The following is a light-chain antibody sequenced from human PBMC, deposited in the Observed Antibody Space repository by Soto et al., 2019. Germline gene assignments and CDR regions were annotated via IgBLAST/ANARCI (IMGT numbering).Light chain of an antibody. J-gene: IGLJ2*01. CDR2: EVT. CDR1: RSDVGRYTY. V-gene: IGLV2-8*01. Sequence: QSVLTQPPSASGSPGQSVTISCTGTRSDVGRYTYVSWYQQHPGKAPKLMIYEVTRRPSGVPDRFSGSKSGNTASLTVSGLQAEDEADYYCSSYAGINNLVFGGGTKVTVL. CDR3: SSYAGINNLV.